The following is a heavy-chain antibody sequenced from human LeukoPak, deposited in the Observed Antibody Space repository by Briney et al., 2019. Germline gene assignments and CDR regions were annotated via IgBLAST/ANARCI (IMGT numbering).Heavy chain of an antibody. CDR3: ARAAPWSYLGY. CDR1: GGSISSGDYY. J-gene: IGHJ4*02. CDR2: INHSGST. Sequence: SETLSLTCTVSGGSISSGDYYWSWIRQPPGKGLEWIGEINHSGSTNYNPSLKSRVTISVDTSKNQFSLKLSSVTAADTAVYYCARAAPWSYLGYWGQGTLVTVSS. V-gene: IGHV4-39*07. D-gene: IGHD1-1*01.